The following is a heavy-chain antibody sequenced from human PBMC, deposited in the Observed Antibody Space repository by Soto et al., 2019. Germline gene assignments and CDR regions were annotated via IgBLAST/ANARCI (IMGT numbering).Heavy chain of an antibody. D-gene: IGHD6-19*01. CDR2: ISWDDDK. CDR3: AHRRVWSSDWYDWFDP. V-gene: IGHV2-5*02. J-gene: IGHJ5*02. Sequence: SGPTLVNPTQTLTLTCTVSGFSLTTVGVRVGWIRQPPGMALEWLAIISWDDDKHYSPSLSNRLTITKDSSKNQVVLIMTNMESVDTGTYYCAHRRVWSSDWYDWFDPWGQGMLVTVSS. CDR1: GFSLTTVGVR.